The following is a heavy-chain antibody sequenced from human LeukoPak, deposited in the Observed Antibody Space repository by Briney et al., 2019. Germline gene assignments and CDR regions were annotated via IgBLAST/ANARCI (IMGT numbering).Heavy chain of an antibody. CDR1: GYSFTSYW. CDR2: IYPGDSDT. V-gene: IGHV5-51*01. D-gene: IGHD2-2*01. CDR3: ARQGGCSSTSCYSNWFDP. Sequence: GESLKISCKGSGYSFTSYWIGWVRQMPGKGLEWMGIIYPGDSDTRYSPSFQGQVTISADKSISTAYLQWSSLKASDTAMYYCARQGGCSSTSCYSNWFDPWGEGTLVTVSS. J-gene: IGHJ5*02.